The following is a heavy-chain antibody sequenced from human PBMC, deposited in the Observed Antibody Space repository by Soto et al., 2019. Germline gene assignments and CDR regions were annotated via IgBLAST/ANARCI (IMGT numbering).Heavy chain of an antibody. CDR3: ARAYFYGSGRGGYGMDV. CDR2: ISYDGGNK. CDR1: GFTFSSYA. J-gene: IGHJ6*02. D-gene: IGHD3-10*01. Sequence: GSLRLSCAASGFTFSSYAMHWVRQAPGKGLEWVAVISYDGGNKYYADSVKGRFTISRDNSKNTLYLQMNSLRAEDTAVYYCARAYFYGSGRGGYGMDVWGQGTTVTVSS. V-gene: IGHV3-30-3*01.